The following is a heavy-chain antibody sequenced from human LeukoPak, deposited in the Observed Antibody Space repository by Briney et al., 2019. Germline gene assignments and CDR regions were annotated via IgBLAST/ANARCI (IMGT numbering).Heavy chain of an antibody. Sequence: PRGSLRLSCAASGFTFSNAWMSWVRQAPGKGLEWVSAISGSGGSTYYADSVKGRFTISRDNSKNTLYLQMNSLRAEDTAVYYCAKDPRIVGAAPSKRPDYWGQGTLVTVSS. CDR2: ISGSGGST. CDR3: AKDPRIVGAAPSKRPDY. D-gene: IGHD1-26*01. J-gene: IGHJ4*02. CDR1: GFTFSNAW. V-gene: IGHV3-23*01.